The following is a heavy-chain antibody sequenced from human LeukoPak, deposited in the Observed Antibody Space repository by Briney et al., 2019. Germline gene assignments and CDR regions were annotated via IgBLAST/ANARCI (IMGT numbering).Heavy chain of an antibody. CDR2: ISGSGGST. J-gene: IGHJ5*02. Sequence: GGSLRLSCAASGFTFSSYAMSWVRQAPGKGLEWVSAISGSGGSTYYADSVKGRFTISRDNSKNTLYLQMNSLRAEDTAVYYCARPHCSSTGCYEVVWFDPWGQGTLVTVSS. CDR3: ARPHCSSTGCYEVVWFDP. D-gene: IGHD2-2*01. V-gene: IGHV3-23*01. CDR1: GFTFSSYA.